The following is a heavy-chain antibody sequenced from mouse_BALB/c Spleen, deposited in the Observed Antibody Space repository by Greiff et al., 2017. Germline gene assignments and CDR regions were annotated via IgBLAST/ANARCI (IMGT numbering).Heavy chain of an antibody. V-gene: IGHV1S34*01. J-gene: IGHJ3*01. Sequence: LVKTGASVKISCKASGYSFTGYYMHWVKQSHGQSLEWIGYISCYNGATSYNQKFKGKATFTVDTSSSTAYMQFNSLTSEDSAVYYCARMDYDYDGWFAYWGQGTLVTVSA. CDR3: ARMDYDYDGWFAY. CDR1: GYSFTGYY. CDR2: ISCYNGAT. D-gene: IGHD2-4*01.